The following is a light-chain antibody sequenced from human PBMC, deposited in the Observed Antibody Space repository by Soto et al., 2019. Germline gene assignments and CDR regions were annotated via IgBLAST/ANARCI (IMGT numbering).Light chain of an antibody. Sequence: EIVMTQSPATLSVSPGESATLSCWASQSVSSNLAWYQQKPGQAPRLLIYGASTRTTGIPVRFSGSGSGPEFSLTISSLQSEDFAVYYCQQYNNWAYTFGQGTKLEI. CDR2: GAS. V-gene: IGKV3-15*01. CDR3: QQYNNWAYT. CDR1: QSVSSN. J-gene: IGKJ2*01.